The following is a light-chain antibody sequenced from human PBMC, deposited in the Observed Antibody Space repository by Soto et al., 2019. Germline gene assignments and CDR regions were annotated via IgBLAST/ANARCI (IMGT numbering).Light chain of an antibody. CDR2: GAS. CDR3: QQYNNWPRT. CDR1: QSVSSN. J-gene: IGKJ1*01. Sequence: EIVMTQSPATLSVSPGERATLSCRASQSVSSNLAWYQQKPGQAPRLLIYGASTRATGTPARFSGSGSGTEFTLTISSLQSEDFAVYYCQQYNNWPRTFGQGTTVDIK. V-gene: IGKV3-15*01.